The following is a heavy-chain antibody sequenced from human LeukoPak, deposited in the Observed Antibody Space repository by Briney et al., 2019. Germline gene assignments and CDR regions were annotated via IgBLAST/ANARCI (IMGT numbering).Heavy chain of an antibody. J-gene: IGHJ3*02. CDR3: AKDPTYYYDSSGYSADYRGAFDI. Sequence: GGSLRLSCAASGFTFSSYAMHWVRQAPGKGLEYVSAISSNGGSTYYANSVKGRFTISRDNSKNTLYLQMNSLRAEDTAVYYCAKDPTYYYDSSGYSADYRGAFDIWGQGTMVTVSS. D-gene: IGHD3-22*01. CDR2: ISSNGGST. V-gene: IGHV3-64*01. CDR1: GFTFSSYA.